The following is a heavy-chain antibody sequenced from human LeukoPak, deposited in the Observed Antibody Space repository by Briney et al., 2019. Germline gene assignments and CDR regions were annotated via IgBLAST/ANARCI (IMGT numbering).Heavy chain of an antibody. D-gene: IGHD3-22*01. CDR3: AKAYYYDSSGYSLPLLDY. Sequence: GGSLRLSCAASGFTFDDYAMHWVRQAPGKGLEWASGISWNSGSIGYADSVKGRFTISRDNAKNSLYLQMNSLRAEDTALYYCAKAYYYDSSGYSLPLLDYWGQGTLVTVSS. V-gene: IGHV3-9*01. J-gene: IGHJ4*02. CDR2: ISWNSGSI. CDR1: GFTFDDYA.